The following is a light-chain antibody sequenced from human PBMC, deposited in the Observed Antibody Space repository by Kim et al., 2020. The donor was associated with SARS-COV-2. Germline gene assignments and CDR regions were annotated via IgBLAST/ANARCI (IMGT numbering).Light chain of an antibody. CDR3: AAWDDSLSGPVV. V-gene: IGLV1-47*02. Sequence: QGVTISCSGSSSNIESNYVYWYQQLPGTAPKLLIYSNNQRPSGVPDRFSGSKSGTSASLAISGLRSEDEADYYCAAWDDSLSGPVVFGGGTKLTVL. CDR1: SSNIESNY. J-gene: IGLJ2*01. CDR2: SNN.